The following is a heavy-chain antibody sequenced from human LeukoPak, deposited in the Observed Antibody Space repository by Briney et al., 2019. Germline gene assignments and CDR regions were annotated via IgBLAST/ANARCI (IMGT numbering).Heavy chain of an antibody. D-gene: IGHD6-13*01. Sequence: SETLSLTCTVSGGSIISYYWSWIRQPPGKGLGWIGYIYYSGSTNYNPSLKSRVTISVDTSKTQFSLKLSSVTAADTAVYYCARDYSAAGYYYYGMDVWGQGTTVTVSS. CDR1: GGSIISYY. CDR2: IYYSGST. CDR3: ARDYSAAGYYYYGMDV. J-gene: IGHJ6*02. V-gene: IGHV4-59*01.